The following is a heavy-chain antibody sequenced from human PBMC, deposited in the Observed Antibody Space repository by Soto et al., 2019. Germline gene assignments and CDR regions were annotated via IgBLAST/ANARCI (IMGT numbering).Heavy chain of an antibody. J-gene: IGHJ6*02. V-gene: IGHV3-30*04. CDR1: GFTFSNYI. CDR3: VGGDNDYAMGV. Sequence: QLQLVESGGGVVQPGRSLRLSCAASGFTFSNYIMHWVRQAPGKGLEWVAFISYDGSNNNYADSVKGRFTISRDNSKNTRYLPLSSLRPEDTAVYYCVGGDNDYAMGVWGQGTTVTVSS. D-gene: IGHD1-20*01. CDR2: ISYDGSNN.